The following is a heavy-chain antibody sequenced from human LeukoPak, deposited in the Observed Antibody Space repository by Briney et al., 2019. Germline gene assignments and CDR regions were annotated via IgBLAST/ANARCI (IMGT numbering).Heavy chain of an antibody. Sequence: GESLRISCKGSGYSFTSYWISWVRQMPGKGLEWMGRIDPSDSYTNYSPSFQGHVTISADKSISTAYLQWSSLKASDTAMYYCARLRGYDTYYYYYYGMDVWGQGTTVTVPS. D-gene: IGHD5-18*01. CDR1: GYSFTSYW. V-gene: IGHV5-10-1*01. CDR3: ARLRGYDTYYYYYYGMDV. J-gene: IGHJ6*02. CDR2: IDPSDSYT.